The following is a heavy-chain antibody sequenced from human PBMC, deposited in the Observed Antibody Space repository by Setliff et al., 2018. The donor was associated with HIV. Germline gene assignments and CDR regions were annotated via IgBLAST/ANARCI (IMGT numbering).Heavy chain of an antibody. V-gene: IGHV4-39*02. CDR3: ARDIQAAGTGWFDP. Sequence: NPSETLSLTCTVSGGSISSSRYYWGWIRQPPGKGLEWIASIYFSRNTRYNPSLKSRVTISVDTSKNQFSLKLSSVTAADTAVYYCARDIQAAGTGWFDPWGQGTLVTVSS. D-gene: IGHD6-13*01. J-gene: IGHJ5*02. CDR1: GGSISSSRYY. CDR2: IYFSRNT.